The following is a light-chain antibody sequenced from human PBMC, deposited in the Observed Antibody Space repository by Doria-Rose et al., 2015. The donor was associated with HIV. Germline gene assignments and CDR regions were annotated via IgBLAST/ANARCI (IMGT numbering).Light chain of an antibody. CDR3: AAWDDSLDGWV. V-gene: IGLV1-44*01. J-gene: IGLJ3*02. CDR1: SSNIGSNT. CDR2: RNN. Sequence: PSASGTPGQRVTISCSGSSSNIGSNTVNWYQQLPGTAPKLLIYRNNQRPPGVPDRFSGSKSGTSASLAISGLQAEDEADYYCAAWDDSLDGWVFGGGTKLTVL.